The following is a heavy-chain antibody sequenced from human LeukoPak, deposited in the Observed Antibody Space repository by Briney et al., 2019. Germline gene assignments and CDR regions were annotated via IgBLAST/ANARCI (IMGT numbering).Heavy chain of an antibody. CDR3: ARDSSGWSHYYYYYYMDV. D-gene: IGHD6-19*01. J-gene: IGHJ6*03. CDR1: GFTFSSYA. V-gene: IGHV3-23*01. CDR2: ISGSGGST. Sequence: PGGSLRLSCAASGFTFSSYAMSWVRQAPGKGLEWVSAISGSGGSTYYADSVKGRFTISRDSSKNTLYLQMNSLRAEDTAVYYCARDSSGWSHYYYYYYMDVWGKGTTVTISS.